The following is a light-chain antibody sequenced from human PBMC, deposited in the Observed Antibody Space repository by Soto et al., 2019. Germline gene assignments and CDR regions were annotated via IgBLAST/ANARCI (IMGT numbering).Light chain of an antibody. V-gene: IGKV1-5*01. CDR2: DAS. CDR3: QQYNSYWT. Sequence: IHMTQSPSTLSTYLGARVTITFRASQSISSCLAWYQQKPGKAPKLLIYDASSLESGVPSRFSGSGSGTEFTLTISSLEPDDFAAYYCQQYNSYWTFGQGTMVDI. CDR1: QSISSC. J-gene: IGKJ1*01.